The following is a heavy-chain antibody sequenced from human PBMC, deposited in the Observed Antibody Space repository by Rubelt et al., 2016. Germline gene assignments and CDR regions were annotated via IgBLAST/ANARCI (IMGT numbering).Heavy chain of an antibody. CDR2: ISYDGSNK. Sequence: KGLEWVAVISYDGSNKYYADSVKGRFTISRDNSKNTLYLQMSSLRAEDTAVYYCARALLLNSNWYYFDYWGQGTLVTVSS. CDR3: ARALLLNSNWYYFDY. D-gene: IGHD6-13*01. V-gene: IGHV3-33*05. J-gene: IGHJ4*02.